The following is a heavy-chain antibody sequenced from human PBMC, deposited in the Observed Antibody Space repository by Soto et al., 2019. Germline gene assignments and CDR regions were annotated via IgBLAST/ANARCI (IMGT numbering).Heavy chain of an antibody. CDR3: ARNPIAVIPRSDYYYYYGMGV. J-gene: IGHJ6*02. CDR1: GFTSSSYA. V-gene: IGHV3-30-3*01. CDR2: ISYDGSNK. Sequence: PGGSLRLSCAASGFTSSSYAMHWVRQAPGKGLEWVAVISYDGSNKYYADSVKGRFTISRDNSKNTLYLQMNSLRAEDTAVYYCARNPIAVIPRSDYYYYYGMGVWGQGTTVTVSS. D-gene: IGHD6-19*01.